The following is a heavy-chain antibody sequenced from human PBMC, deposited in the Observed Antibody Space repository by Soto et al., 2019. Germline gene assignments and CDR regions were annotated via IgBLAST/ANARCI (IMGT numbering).Heavy chain of an antibody. CDR1: GCTFSSYG. CDR2: IWYDGSNK. D-gene: IGHD1-1*01. J-gene: IGHJ6*02. Sequence: GGSLRVSCAASGCTFSSYGMRWVRQATGKGLEWVAVIWYDGSNKYYADSVKGRFTISRDNSKNTLYLQMNSLRAEDTAVYYCARLGTIDYYYYGMDVWGQGTTVTVSS. CDR3: ARLGTIDYYYYGMDV. V-gene: IGHV3-33*01.